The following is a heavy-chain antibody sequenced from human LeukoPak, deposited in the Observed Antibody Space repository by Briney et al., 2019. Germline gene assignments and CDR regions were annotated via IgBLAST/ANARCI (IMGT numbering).Heavy chain of an antibody. D-gene: IGHD3-22*01. J-gene: IGHJ4*02. V-gene: IGHV3-64D*06. CDR2: ISSNGDSI. Sequence: PGGSLRLSCSASGFTFSSYAIHWVRQAPGRGLESVSGISSNGDSIYYTDSVKGRFAISRDNSKNTLYLQMTSLRADDAAVYYCAKGSESYYDSKSDYWGQGTLVTVSS. CDR1: GFTFSSYA. CDR3: AKGSESYYDSKSDY.